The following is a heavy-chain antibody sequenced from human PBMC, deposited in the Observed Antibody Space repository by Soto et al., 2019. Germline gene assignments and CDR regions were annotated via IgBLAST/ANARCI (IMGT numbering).Heavy chain of an antibody. CDR2: IYHTGNT. J-gene: IGHJ4*02. D-gene: IGHD6-13*01. V-gene: IGHV4-4*02. CDR1: GGSISSSSW. Sequence: SDTLSLTCAVSGGSISSSSWRSWVRQPPGKGLEWIGEIYHTGNTNYNPSLESRVTISVDKSKNQFSLNLNSVTAADTAVYYCARDSRAAAGDRRYYFDFCGQGNLVIVSS. CDR3: ARDSRAAAGDRRYYFDF.